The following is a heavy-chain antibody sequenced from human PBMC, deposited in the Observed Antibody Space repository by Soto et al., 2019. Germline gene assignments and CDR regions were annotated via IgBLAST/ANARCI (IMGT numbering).Heavy chain of an antibody. V-gene: IGHV4-59*12. CDR2: IYYRGST. CDR1: CDSISSYY. J-gene: IGHJ3*02. D-gene: IGHD6-19*01. Sequence: PSETLSLTCSVSCDSISSYYWRCIRQPPGKGLEWIGYIYYRGSTNYNPSLKSRVTISGDTSKNQFSLKVNSVTVADTAVYFCARSSSGWYGDALDIWGQGTMVTVSS. CDR3: ARSSSGWYGDALDI.